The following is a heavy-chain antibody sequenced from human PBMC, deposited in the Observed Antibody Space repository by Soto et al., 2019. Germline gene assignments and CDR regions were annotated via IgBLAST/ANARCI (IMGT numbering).Heavy chain of an antibody. CDR1: GFTFSISW. J-gene: IGHJ3*02. V-gene: IGHV3-74*01. Sequence: GGSLRLSCAASGFTFSISWMHWVRQAPGKGLVWVSRINSDGSSTSYADSVKGRFTISRDNAKNTLYLQMNSLRAEDTAVYYCARCKTYYYDSSGYHAFDIWGQGTMVTVSS. CDR2: INSDGSST. CDR3: ARCKTYYYDSSGYHAFDI. D-gene: IGHD3-22*01.